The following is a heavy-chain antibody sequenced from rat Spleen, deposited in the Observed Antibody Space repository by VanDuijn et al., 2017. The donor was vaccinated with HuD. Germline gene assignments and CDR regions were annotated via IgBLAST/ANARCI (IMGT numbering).Heavy chain of an antibody. V-gene: IGHV5-31*01. CDR3: ARHGGLRNWFAY. J-gene: IGHJ3*01. Sequence: EVQLVESGGGLAQPGRSLKLSCVTSGFTFNYYWMTWIRQAPGKGLEWVASITNTGSTTYYPDSVKGRFAISRDDAKSTLYLQMNNLRSEDTATYYCARHGGLRNWFAYWGQGTLVTVSS. D-gene: IGHD1-11*01. CDR1: GFTFNYYW. CDR2: ITNTGSTT.